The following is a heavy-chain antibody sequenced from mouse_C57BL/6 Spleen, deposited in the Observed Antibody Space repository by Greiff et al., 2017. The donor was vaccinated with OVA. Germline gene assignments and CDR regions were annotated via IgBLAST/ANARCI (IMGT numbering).Heavy chain of an antibody. Sequence: VQLQQSGPGLVKPSQSLSLTCSVTGYSITSGYYWNWIRQFPGNKLEWMGYISYDGSNNYNPSLKNRISITRDTSKNQFFLKLNSVTTEDTATYYCARGTKLYWYFDVWGTGTTVTVSS. V-gene: IGHV3-6*01. CDR3: ARGTKLYWYFDV. CDR2: ISYDGSN. J-gene: IGHJ1*03. CDR1: GYSITSGYY.